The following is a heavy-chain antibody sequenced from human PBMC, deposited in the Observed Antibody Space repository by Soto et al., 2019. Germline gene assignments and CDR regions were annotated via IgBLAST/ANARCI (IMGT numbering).Heavy chain of an antibody. CDR2: SYYNGNA. Sequence: SETLSLTCTVSGGSIDRSDYYWDLIRQPPGKGLEWIGTSYYNGNAYYNPSLRSRVAMSVDTSKNQFSLKLISVTAADTAVYYCARHFVAVVIKGWGYWGQGTLVTVSS. V-gene: IGHV4-39*01. D-gene: IGHD3-22*01. J-gene: IGHJ4*02. CDR1: GGSIDRSDYY. CDR3: ARHFVAVVIKGWGY.